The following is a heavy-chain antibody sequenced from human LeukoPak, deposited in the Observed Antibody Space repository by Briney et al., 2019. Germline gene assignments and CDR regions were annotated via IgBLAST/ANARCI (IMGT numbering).Heavy chain of an antibody. CDR2: IYNSANT. Sequence: SETPSLTCTVSGDSISSSSYCWDWLRQPPGKGLEWIGNIYNSANTHYNPSLKTRITMSVDTSKNQFSLKLNSVTAADTGIYYCARHSRSAYTGYENAFDIWGQGTMVTVSS. CDR3: ARHSRSAYTGYENAFDI. V-gene: IGHV4-39*01. D-gene: IGHD5-12*01. J-gene: IGHJ3*02. CDR1: GDSISSSSYC.